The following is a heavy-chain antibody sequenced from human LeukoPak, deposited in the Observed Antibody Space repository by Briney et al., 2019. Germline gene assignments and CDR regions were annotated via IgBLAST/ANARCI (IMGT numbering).Heavy chain of an antibody. Sequence: PGGTLRLSCAASGFTFSSYGMSWVRQAPGKGLEWVSAISGSGGSTYYADSVKGRFTISRDDSMNTLYLQLNSLRAEDTAEYYCAKATAPDYGDYLPFDYWGQGILVTVSS. CDR2: ISGSGGST. CDR1: GFTFSSYG. CDR3: AKATAPDYGDYLPFDY. J-gene: IGHJ4*02. D-gene: IGHD4-17*01. V-gene: IGHV3-23*01.